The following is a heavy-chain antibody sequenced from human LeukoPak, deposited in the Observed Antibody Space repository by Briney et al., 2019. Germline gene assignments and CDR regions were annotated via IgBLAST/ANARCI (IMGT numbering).Heavy chain of an antibody. CDR2: ISESGTNT. Sequence: TGGSLRLSCAASGFTFSSYAMSWVRRAPGKGLEWVSAISESGTNTYHTDSVRGRFTISRDNSKSTLYLHMNSLRADDTAVYYCAKMMAGVAGIPNCWGQGTLVTVFS. V-gene: IGHV3-23*01. CDR1: GFTFSSYA. CDR3: AKMMAGVAGIPNC. D-gene: IGHD6-19*01. J-gene: IGHJ4*02.